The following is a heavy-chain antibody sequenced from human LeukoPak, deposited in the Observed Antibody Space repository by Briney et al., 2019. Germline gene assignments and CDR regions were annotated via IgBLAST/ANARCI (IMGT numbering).Heavy chain of an antibody. V-gene: IGHV1-18*01. Sequence: GASVKVSCKAAGYTFTKYGSTWVRQAPGQGLEWMGWISTYNGNTNYAQKFQGRVTMTTDTSTSTAYMELRSLKSDDTAVYYCARDAPYSSADYWGQGTPVTVSS. CDR1: GYTFTKYG. CDR2: ISTYNGNT. J-gene: IGHJ4*02. D-gene: IGHD6-25*01. CDR3: ARDAPYSSADY.